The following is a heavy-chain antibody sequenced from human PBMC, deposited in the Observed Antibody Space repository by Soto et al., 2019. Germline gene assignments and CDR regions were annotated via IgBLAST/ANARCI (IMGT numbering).Heavy chain of an antibody. D-gene: IGHD6-6*01. CDR1: GGSISSGGYY. Sequence: QVQLQESGPGLVKPSQTLSLTCTVSGGSISSGGYYWSWIRQHPGKGLEWIGYIYYSGSTYFNPSLQSRLTISVDTSKRQFSLQLSSVTAADTAVYYCARAGHSSSSEGANWFDPWGQGTLVTVSS. CDR3: ARAGHSSSSEGANWFDP. CDR2: IYYSGST. J-gene: IGHJ5*02. V-gene: IGHV4-31*03.